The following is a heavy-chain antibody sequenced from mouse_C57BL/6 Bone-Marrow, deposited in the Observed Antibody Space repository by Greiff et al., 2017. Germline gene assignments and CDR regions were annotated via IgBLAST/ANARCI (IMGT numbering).Heavy chain of an antibody. Sequence: QVQLQQPGAELVRPGTSVKLSCKASGYTFTSYWMHWVKQRPGQGLEWIGVIDPSDSYTNYNQKFKGKATLTVDTSSSTAYMQLSSLTSEDSAVYDCAIWLRRRKNYWGQGTTLTVSS. J-gene: IGHJ2*01. D-gene: IGHD2-2*01. CDR3: AIWLRRRKNY. V-gene: IGHV1-59*01. CDR2: IDPSDSYT. CDR1: GYTFTSYW.